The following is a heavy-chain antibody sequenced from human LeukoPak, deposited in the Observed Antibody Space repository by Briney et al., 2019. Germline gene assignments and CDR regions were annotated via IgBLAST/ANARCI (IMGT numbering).Heavy chain of an antibody. CDR1: GFTFSSHV. D-gene: IGHD3-10*01. Sequence: GGSLRLSCAASGFTFSSHVINWVRQAPGKGLKWVSAISSSGGSTYYVDSVKGRFTISRDNSKNTLYLQMNSLRAEDTAVYYCAKLSGEFDSWGQGTLVTASS. CDR3: AKLSGEFDS. V-gene: IGHV3-23*01. CDR2: ISSSGGST. J-gene: IGHJ4*02.